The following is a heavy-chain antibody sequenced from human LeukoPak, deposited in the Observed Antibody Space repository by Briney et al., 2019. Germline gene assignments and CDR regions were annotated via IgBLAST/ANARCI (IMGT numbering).Heavy chain of an antibody. D-gene: IGHD3-22*01. CDR3: ARGRHYYDSSGYEY. CDR2: IIPIFGTA. V-gene: IGHV1-69*06. Sequence: SVKVSCKASGGTFSSYAISWVRQAPGQGLEWMGGIIPIFGTANYAQKFQGRVTITADKSTSTAYMELSSLRSEDTAVYYCARGRHYYDSSGYEYWGQGTLVTVSS. J-gene: IGHJ4*02. CDR1: GGTFSSYA.